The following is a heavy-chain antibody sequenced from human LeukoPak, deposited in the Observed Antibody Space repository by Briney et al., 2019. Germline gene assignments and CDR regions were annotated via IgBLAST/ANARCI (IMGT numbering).Heavy chain of an antibody. J-gene: IGHJ4*02. Sequence: GGSLRLSCAASGFTFSSYWIHWVRQAPGKGLEWVSGVYSGGSTYYADSVKGRFTISRDNSENTLYLQMNSLRGEDTAVYYCACSYSSSWPEIDYWGQGTLVTVSS. CDR2: VYSGGST. CDR3: ACSYSSSWPEIDY. D-gene: IGHD6-13*01. CDR1: GFTFSSYW. V-gene: IGHV3-66*01.